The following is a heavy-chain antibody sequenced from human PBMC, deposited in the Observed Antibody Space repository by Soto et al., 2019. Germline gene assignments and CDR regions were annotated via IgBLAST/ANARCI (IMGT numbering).Heavy chain of an antibody. J-gene: IGHJ3*02. CDR1: GFTFSNAW. Sequence: GGSLRLSCAASGFTFSNAWMSWVRQAPGKGLEWVGRIKSKNDGGTTDYAAHVKARFTISRDDSKNTLCLQMNSLKTDDSAVYYCTTETAPCCSGVSCYWSFDIWGQGTMVTVSS. CDR3: TTETAPCCSGVSCYWSFDI. CDR2: IKSKNDGGTT. V-gene: IGHV3-15*01. D-gene: IGHD2-15*01.